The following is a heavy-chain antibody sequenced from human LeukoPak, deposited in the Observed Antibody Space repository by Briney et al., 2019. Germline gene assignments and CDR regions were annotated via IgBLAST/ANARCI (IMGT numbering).Heavy chain of an antibody. D-gene: IGHD3-22*01. CDR1: GFTFSSYS. Sequence: GGSLRLSCAASGFTFSSYSMNWVRQAPGKGLEWVSSISSSSSYIYYADSVKGRFTISRDNAKNSLYLQMNSLRAEDTAVYYCARDHEGYYDSSGRGDFDYWGQGTLVTVSS. J-gene: IGHJ4*02. CDR3: ARDHEGYYDSSGRGDFDY. CDR2: ISSSSSYI. V-gene: IGHV3-21*01.